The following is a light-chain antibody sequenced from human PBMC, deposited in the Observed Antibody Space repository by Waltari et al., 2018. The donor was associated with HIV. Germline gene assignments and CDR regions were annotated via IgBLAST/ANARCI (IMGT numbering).Light chain of an antibody. V-gene: IGLV3-25*03. CDR1: ALPKQS. Sequence: SYELTQPPSVSVSPGQTARITCSVDALPKQSAYWYQQRPGQAPVLVIYKDTERPSGIPERFSGSSSGTTATLTIIGVQAQDEADYHCQSADSNASLWVFGGGTKLTVL. J-gene: IGLJ3*02. CDR2: KDT. CDR3: QSADSNASLWV.